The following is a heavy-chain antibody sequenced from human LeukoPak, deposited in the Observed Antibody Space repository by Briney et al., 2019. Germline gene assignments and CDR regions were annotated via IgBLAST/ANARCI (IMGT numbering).Heavy chain of an antibody. Sequence: ASVKVSCEASGYSFRSHDINWVRQATGQGLEWMGWMNPKSGNTDHAQKFRGRVTMSRNTSISVAYLELSSLRSEDTAVYFCVRASLLRGLVVYYFDSWGQGTPVTVFS. D-gene: IGHD3-16*02. CDR2: MNPKSGNT. V-gene: IGHV1-8*01. CDR1: GYSFRSHD. CDR3: VRASLLRGLVVYYFDS. J-gene: IGHJ4*02.